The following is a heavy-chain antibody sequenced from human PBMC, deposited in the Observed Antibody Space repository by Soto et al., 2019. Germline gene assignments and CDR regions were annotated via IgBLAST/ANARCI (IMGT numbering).Heavy chain of an antibody. CDR1: GFTLRSYW. Sequence: GGSLRLSCAASGFTLRSYWMSWVRQAPGKGLEWVSSISSSSSYIYYADSVKGRFTISRDNAKNSLYLQMNSLRAEDTAVYYCARDLGYYDSSGYYPHAFDIWGQGTMVTVSS. CDR2: ISSSSSYI. CDR3: ARDLGYYDSSGYYPHAFDI. J-gene: IGHJ3*02. V-gene: IGHV3-21*01. D-gene: IGHD3-22*01.